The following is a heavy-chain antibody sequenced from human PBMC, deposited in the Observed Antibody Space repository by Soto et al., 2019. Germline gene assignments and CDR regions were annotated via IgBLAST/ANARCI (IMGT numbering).Heavy chain of an antibody. J-gene: IGHJ4*02. CDR2: ISPNSGNT. V-gene: IGHV1-18*01. CDR1: GYTFTIHG. CDR3: ARGQAATVGASGHDS. D-gene: IGHD2-15*01. Sequence: QVQLVQSGGEEKKTGASVKVSGSASGYTFTIHGISWVPQAPAQGREWMRRISPNSGNTQYAQTVQDRNTLTTETPTRIAYMDLSNLMFDDSAVYYCARGQAATVGASGHDSWGQETLGTVSS.